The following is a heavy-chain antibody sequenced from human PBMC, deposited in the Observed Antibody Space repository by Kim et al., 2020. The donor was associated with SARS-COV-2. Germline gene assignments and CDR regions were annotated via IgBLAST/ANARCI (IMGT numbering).Heavy chain of an antibody. CDR2: ISGSGGST. J-gene: IGHJ6*02. CDR3: AKDLARYCSGGSCYSYSSYYYGMDV. Sequence: GGSLRLSCAASGFTFSSYAMSWVRKAPGKGLEWVSAISGSGGSTYYADSVKGRFTISRDNSKNTLYLQMNSLRAEDTAVYYCAKDLARYCSGGSCYSYSSYYYGMDVWGQGTTVTVSS. V-gene: IGHV3-23*01. D-gene: IGHD2-15*01. CDR1: GFTFSSYA.